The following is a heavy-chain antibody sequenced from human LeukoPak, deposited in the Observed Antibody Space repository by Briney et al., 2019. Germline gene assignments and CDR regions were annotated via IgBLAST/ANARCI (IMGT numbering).Heavy chain of an antibody. D-gene: IGHD3-22*01. CDR3: ARGDSSGYYYRWGGTSNWFDR. CDR1: GYTFTIYD. V-gene: IGHV1-8*01. J-gene: IGHJ5*02. Sequence: GASVTVPFKSSGYTFTIYDINWVRQAPGQGLEWMGWMNPNSGNTGYAQKFQGRVTMTRNTSISTAYMELSSLRSEDTAVYYCARGDSSGYYYRWGGTSNWFDRWGQGTLVTVSS. CDR2: MNPNSGNT.